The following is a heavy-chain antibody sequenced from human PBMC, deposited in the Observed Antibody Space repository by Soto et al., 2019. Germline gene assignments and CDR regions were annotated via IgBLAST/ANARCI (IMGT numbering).Heavy chain of an antibody. J-gene: IGHJ1*01. CDR1: GYTFTSYG. V-gene: IGHV1-18*04. CDR3: ASDARWLQSRVYFQH. D-gene: IGHD5-12*01. Sequence: QVQLVQSGAEVKKPGASVKVSCKASGYTFTSYGISWVRQAPGQGLEWMGWISAYNGNTNYAQKLHGRVTMTTDTSTSTAYMELRSLRSDDTAVYYCASDARWLQSRVYFQHWGQGTLVTVSS. CDR2: ISAYNGNT.